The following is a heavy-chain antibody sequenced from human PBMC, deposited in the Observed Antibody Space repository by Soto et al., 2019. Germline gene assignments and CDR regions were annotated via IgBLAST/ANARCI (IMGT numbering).Heavy chain of an antibody. CDR2: ISPDGSSN. J-gene: IGHJ4*02. V-gene: IGHV3-7*01. CDR1: GFTFNRQW. Sequence: GGSLRLSCVASGFTFNRQWVAWVRRTPGQVLEFVAKISPDGSSNDYVDSVKGRFTISRDNAKNSLYLQMNTLRAEDTAVYYCARGFRSPSDYWGQGTLVTVSS. CDR3: ARGFRSPSDY.